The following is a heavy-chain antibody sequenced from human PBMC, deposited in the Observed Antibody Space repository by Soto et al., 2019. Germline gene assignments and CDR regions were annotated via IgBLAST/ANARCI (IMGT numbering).Heavy chain of an antibody. V-gene: IGHV4-30-4*01. D-gene: IGHD5-18*01. J-gene: IGHJ4*02. CDR3: ARVRYRYSYGGFS. CDR1: GGSISSGDYY. Sequence: QVQLQESGPGLVKPSQTLSVTCTVSGGSISSGDYYWTWIRQPPGKGLEWIGYIYYSGSTYYNPSLKSRVTISIDTSKNQFSLKLSSVTAADTAVYYCARVRYRYSYGGFSWGQGTLVTVSS. CDR2: IYYSGST.